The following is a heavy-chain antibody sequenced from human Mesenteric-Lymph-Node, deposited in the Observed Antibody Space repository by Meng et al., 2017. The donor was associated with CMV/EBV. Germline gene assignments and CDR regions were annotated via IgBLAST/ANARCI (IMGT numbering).Heavy chain of an antibody. CDR2: IYYSGST. D-gene: IGHD3-10*01. J-gene: IGHJ3*01. CDR1: GGSISSGGYY. Sequence: SETLSLTCTVSGGSISSGGYYWSWIRPHPGKGLEWIVYIYYSGSTYYNPSLKSLVTISVDTSKTQFSLMPSFVTAADTAVYYCASITLGGGFDVWGQGTMVTVSS. V-gene: IGHV4-31*01. CDR3: ASITLGGGFDV.